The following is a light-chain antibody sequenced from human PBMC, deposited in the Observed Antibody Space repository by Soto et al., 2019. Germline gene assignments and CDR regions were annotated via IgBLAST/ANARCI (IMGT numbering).Light chain of an antibody. CDR2: AAS. V-gene: IGKV1-39*01. CDR3: QQSYSPPIT. J-gene: IGKJ5*01. Sequence: DIQMTRSPSTLSGSVGDRVTITCGASQSISSYLNWYQQKTGKDPKLLIYAASSLQSWVPSSFSGSGSGTDFTLTISSLQPEDFATYYCQQSYSPPITFGQWTRLEI. CDR1: QSISSY.